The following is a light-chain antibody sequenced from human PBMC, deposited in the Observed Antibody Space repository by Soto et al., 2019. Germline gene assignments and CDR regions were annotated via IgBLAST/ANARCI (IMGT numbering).Light chain of an antibody. CDR2: DVS. CDR1: SSDVGGYNY. CDR3: SSYTSSSTFYV. V-gene: IGLV2-14*01. Sequence: LNQPAAVYGSTGQSITISCTGTSSDVGGYNYVSWYQQHPGKAPKLMIYDVSNRPSGVSNRFSGSKSGNTASLTISGLQAEDEADYYCSSYTSSSTFYVFGTGTKVTVL. J-gene: IGLJ1*01.